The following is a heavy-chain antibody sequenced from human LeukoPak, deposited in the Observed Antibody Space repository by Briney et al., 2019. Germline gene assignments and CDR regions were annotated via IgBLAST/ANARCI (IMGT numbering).Heavy chain of an antibody. V-gene: IGHV4-4*07. CDR2: IYTSGST. CDR3: ARGNLKLEHTWCDP. CDR1: AGSISNYF. Sequence: SETLSLTCTVSAGSISNYFWNWTRQPPGKGLEWIGRIYTSGSTNYNSPRKRRVTMSVDTSKTPFSLNLSSVTAAETAGYYWARGNLKLEHTWCDPWGQGTLLTVYS. D-gene: IGHD1-1*01. J-gene: IGHJ5*02.